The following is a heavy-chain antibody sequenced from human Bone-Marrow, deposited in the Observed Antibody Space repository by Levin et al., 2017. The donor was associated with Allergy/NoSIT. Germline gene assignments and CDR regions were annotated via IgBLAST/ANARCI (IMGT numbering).Heavy chain of an antibody. CDR2: IRKKANRYNT. CDR1: GFTFSDHY. CDR3: ARDCSNARCYDY. D-gene: IGHD2-2*01. J-gene: IGHJ4*02. Sequence: GGSLRLSCAASGFTFSDHYMDWVRQAPGKGLEWVGRIRKKANRYNTEYAASVKGRFTISRDDSKSSLYLQMNSLITEDTAVYYCARDCSNARCYDYWGQGILVTVSS. V-gene: IGHV3-72*01.